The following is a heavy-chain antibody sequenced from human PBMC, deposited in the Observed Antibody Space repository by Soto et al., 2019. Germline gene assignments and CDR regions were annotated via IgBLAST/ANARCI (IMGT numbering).Heavy chain of an antibody. D-gene: IGHD6-13*01. CDR2: IYYSGST. CDR3: ARVLSSSWPGYYYGMDV. V-gene: IGHV4-30-4*01. J-gene: IGHJ6*02. CDR1: GGSISSGDYY. Sequence: SETLSLTCTVSGGSISSGDYYWSWIRQPPGKGLEWIGYIYYSGSTYYNPSLKSRVTISVDTSKNQFSLKLSSVTAADTAVYYCARVLSSSWPGYYYGMDVWGQGTTVTVSS.